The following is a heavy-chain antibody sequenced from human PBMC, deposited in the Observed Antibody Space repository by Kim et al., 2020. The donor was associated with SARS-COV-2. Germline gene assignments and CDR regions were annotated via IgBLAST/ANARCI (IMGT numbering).Heavy chain of an antibody. V-gene: IGHV3-53*01. D-gene: IGHD3-10*01. J-gene: IGHJ4*02. CDR2: IYSGGST. CDR3: ATRKPPLLWFGESTTDY. Sequence: GGSLRLSCAASGFTVSSNYMSWVRQAPGKGLEWVSVIYSGGSTYYADSVKGRFTISRDNSKNTLYLQMNSLRAEDTAVYYCATRKPPLLWFGESTTDYWGQGTLVTVSS. CDR1: GFTVSSNY.